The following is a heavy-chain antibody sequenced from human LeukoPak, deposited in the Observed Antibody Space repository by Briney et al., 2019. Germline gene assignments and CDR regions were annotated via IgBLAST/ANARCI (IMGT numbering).Heavy chain of an antibody. V-gene: IGHV1-2*02. CDR1: GYTFTGYY. D-gene: IGHD1-26*01. CDR2: INPNSGGT. Sequence: ASVKVSCTASGYTFTGYYMHWVRQAPGQGLEWMGWINPNSGGTNYAQKFQGRVTMTRDTSISTAYMELSRLRSDDTAVYYCARESGSPSWFDPWGQGTLVTVSS. J-gene: IGHJ5*02. CDR3: ARESGSPSWFDP.